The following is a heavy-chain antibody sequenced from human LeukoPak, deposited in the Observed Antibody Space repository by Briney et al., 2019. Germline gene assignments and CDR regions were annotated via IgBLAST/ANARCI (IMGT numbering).Heavy chain of an antibody. V-gene: IGHV1-8*01. CDR2: MNPNSGNT. Sequence: ASVKVSCKASGYTFTSYDINWVRQAPGQGLEWMGWMNPNSGNTGYAQKFQGRVTMTRNTSISTAYMELSSLRSEDTAVYYCARDMISSGWSILNYYYYGMDVWGQGTTVTVSS. D-gene: IGHD6-19*01. CDR3: ARDMISSGWSILNYYYYGMDV. J-gene: IGHJ6*02. CDR1: GYTFTSYD.